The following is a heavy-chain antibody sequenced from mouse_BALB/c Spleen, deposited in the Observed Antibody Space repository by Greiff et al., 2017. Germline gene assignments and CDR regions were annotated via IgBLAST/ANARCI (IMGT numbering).Heavy chain of an antibody. CDR3: ARGVGFPLPV. D-gene: IGHD3-1*01. J-gene: IGHJ1*01. CDR2: IDPANGNT. V-gene: IGHV14-3*02. Sequence: EVQLVESGGGLVKPGASVKLSCTASGFNIKDTYMHWVKQRPEQGLEWIGRIDPANGNTKYDPKFQGKATITADTSSNTAYLQLSSLTSEDTAVYYCARGVGFPLPVWGAGTTVTVSS. CDR1: GFNIKDTY.